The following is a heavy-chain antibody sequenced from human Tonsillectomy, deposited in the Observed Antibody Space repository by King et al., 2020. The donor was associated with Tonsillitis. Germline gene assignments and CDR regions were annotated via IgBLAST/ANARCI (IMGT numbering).Heavy chain of an antibody. CDR3: ARGLPHYGDPESYYYYMDV. CDR1: GGTFSTYA. D-gene: IGHD4-17*01. Sequence: HVQLVQSGAEVKKPGSSVKVSCKASGGTFSTYAISWVRQAPGQGLEWMGGIIPMFGSANYAQKFQGRVTITADEFTSTAYMELSSLRSAETAVYYCARGLPHYGDPESYYYYMDVWGKGTTVTVSS. V-gene: IGHV1-69*01. J-gene: IGHJ6*03. CDR2: IIPMFGSA.